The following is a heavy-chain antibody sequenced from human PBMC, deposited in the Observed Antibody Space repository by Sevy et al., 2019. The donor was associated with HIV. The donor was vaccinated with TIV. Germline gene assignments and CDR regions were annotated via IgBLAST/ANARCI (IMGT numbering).Heavy chain of an antibody. V-gene: IGHV1-18*01. CDR3: ATDFLLRYFYSSLYDYYGRDV. CDR1: GYTFTSYG. CDR2: ISAYNGNT. Sequence: ASVKVSCKASGYTFTSYGISWVRQAPGQGLEWMGWISAYNGNTNYEQKLQGRVTMTTDTSTSTASMVLRSLRPDDTAVYYCATDFLLRYFYSSLYDYYGRDVWGQGTTVTVSS. J-gene: IGHJ6*02. D-gene: IGHD3-9*01.